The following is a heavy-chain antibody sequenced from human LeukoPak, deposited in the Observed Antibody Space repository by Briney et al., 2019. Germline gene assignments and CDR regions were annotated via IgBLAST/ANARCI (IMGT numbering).Heavy chain of an antibody. CDR1: GDSISSGNYY. D-gene: IGHD2-8*01. CDR2: IYNSGST. CDR3: ARMYADVVPRPNWFDP. J-gene: IGHJ5*02. V-gene: IGHV4-30-4*01. Sequence: SQTLSLTCTVSGDSISSGNYYWTWVRQPPGKGLEWIGYIYNSGSTYYTPSLKSRVSISADASKSQFSLKLSSVTAADTAVYYCARMYADVVPRPNWFDPWGQGTLVTVSS.